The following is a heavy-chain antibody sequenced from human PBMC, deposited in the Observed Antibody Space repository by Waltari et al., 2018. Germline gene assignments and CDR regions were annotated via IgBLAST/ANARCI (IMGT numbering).Heavy chain of an antibody. CDR2: IYYSGST. D-gene: IGHD3-22*01. CDR3: ARAVTMIVVAPSHYFDY. Sequence: QVQLQESGPGLVKPSQTLSLTCTVSGGSISSGGYYWSWIRQHPGKGLEWIGYIYYSGSTYYNPSLKSRVTISVDTSKNQFSLKLSSVTAADTAVYYCARAVTMIVVAPSHYFDYWGQGTLVTVSS. J-gene: IGHJ4*02. V-gene: IGHV4-31*03. CDR1: GGSISSGGYY.